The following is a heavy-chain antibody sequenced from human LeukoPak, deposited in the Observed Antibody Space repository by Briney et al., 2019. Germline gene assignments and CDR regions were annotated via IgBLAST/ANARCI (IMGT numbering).Heavy chain of an antibody. CDR3: ATGYADRFDY. CDR1: GYTLTELS. Sequence: ASVKVSCKVSGYTLTELSMHWVRQAPGKGLEWMGGFDPEDGETIYAQKFQGRVTMTEDTSTDTAYMGLSSLRSEDTAVYYRATGYADRFDYWGQGTLVTVSS. V-gene: IGHV1-24*01. J-gene: IGHJ4*02. D-gene: IGHD5-12*01. CDR2: FDPEDGET.